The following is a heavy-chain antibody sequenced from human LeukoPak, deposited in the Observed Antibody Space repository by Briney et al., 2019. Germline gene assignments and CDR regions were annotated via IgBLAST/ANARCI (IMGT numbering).Heavy chain of an antibody. CDR2: ISGSGGST. CDR3: AKADGFTVTTLFDY. Sequence: SGGSLRLSCAASGFTFSSYAMSWVRQAPGKGLEWVSAISGSGGSTYYADSVKGRFTISRDNSKNTLYLQMNSLRAEDTAVYYCAKADGFTVTTLFDYWGQGTLVTVSS. D-gene: IGHD4-17*01. V-gene: IGHV3-23*01. CDR1: GFTFSSYA. J-gene: IGHJ4*02.